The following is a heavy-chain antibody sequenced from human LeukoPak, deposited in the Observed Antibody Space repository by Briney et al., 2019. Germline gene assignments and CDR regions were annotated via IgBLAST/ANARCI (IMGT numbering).Heavy chain of an antibody. CDR1: GGSNSSGSYY. V-gene: IGHV4-61*02. J-gene: IGHJ6*03. Sequence: SETLSLTCTVSGGSNSSGSYYRSCIRQPAGKGLKLIGRIYISGSTNYNPSLKSRVTISVDTSKNQFSLKLSSVTAADTAVYYCARGTSGSYYPHYYMDVWGKGTTVTVSS. CDR2: IYISGST. D-gene: IGHD1-26*01. CDR3: ARGTSGSYYPHYYMDV.